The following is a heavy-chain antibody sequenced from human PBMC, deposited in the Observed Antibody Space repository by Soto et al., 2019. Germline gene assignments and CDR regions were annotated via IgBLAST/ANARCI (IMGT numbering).Heavy chain of an antibody. CDR2: TFVTGAT. Sequence: QVQLQESGPGLVKSSETLSLICFVSGEALGSGQSYWNWIRQAPGKGLEWIGQTFVTGATKYSASLKRRGTMSVDTSKSQISLTLTSGTAADSATDFCARGRADSAGSSFGRRMDVWGQGTTVTVSS. J-gene: IGHJ6*02. CDR3: ARGRADSAGSSFGRRMDV. V-gene: IGHV4-61*01. CDR1: GEALGSGQSY. D-gene: IGHD3-10*01.